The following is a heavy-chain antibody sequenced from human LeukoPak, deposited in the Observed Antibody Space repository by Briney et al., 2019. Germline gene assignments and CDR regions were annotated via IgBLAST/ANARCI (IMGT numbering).Heavy chain of an antibody. J-gene: IGHJ4*02. V-gene: IGHV4-31*03. CDR1: GGSISSGDYY. CDR2: IYYSGST. D-gene: IGHD3-10*01. Sequence: SQTLSLTCTVSGGSISSGDYYWSWIRQHPGKGLEWIGYIYYSGSTYYNPSLKSRVTISVDTSKNQFSLKLSSVTAADTAVYYCARVQEWFGELLYRIFDYWGQGTLVTVSS. CDR3: ARVQEWFGELLYRIFDY.